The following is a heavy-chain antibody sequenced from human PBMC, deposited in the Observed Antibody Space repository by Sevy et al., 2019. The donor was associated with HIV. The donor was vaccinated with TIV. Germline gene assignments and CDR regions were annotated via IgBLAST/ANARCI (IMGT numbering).Heavy chain of an antibody. J-gene: IGHJ4*02. CDR1: GFTFGDYA. V-gene: IGHV3-49*03. CDR3: TRLVGATTDFDY. CDR2: IRSKAYGGTT. D-gene: IGHD1-26*01. Sequence: GGSLRLSCTASGFTFGDYAMGWFRQAPGKGLEWVGFIRSKAYGGTTEYAASVKGRFTISRDDSKSIAYLQMNSLKTEDTAVYYCTRLVGATTDFDYWGQGTLVTVSS.